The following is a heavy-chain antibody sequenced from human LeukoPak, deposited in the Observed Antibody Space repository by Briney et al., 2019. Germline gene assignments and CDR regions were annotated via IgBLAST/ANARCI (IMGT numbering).Heavy chain of an antibody. CDR1: GFAFNTYC. D-gene: IGHD3-22*01. V-gene: IGHV3-7*01. CDR3: VREYFNNSSGYRALRY. CDR2: INEDGSEK. J-gene: IGHJ4*02. Sequence: GGSLRLSCAASGFAFNTYCMNWIRQAPGEGLEWVANINEDGSEKSYVDSVVGRFTISRDNAKNSLSLQMNSLRAEDTAVYFCVREYFNNSSGYRALRYWGQGTLVTVSS.